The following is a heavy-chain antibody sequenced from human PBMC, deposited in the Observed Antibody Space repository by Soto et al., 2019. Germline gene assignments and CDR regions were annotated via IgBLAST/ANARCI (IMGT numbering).Heavy chain of an antibody. CDR1: GGSTSSGGYY. CDR3: ARGSQRNWFDS. J-gene: IGHJ5*01. Sequence: QVQLRESGPGLVKPSQTLSLTCSVSGGSTSSGGYYWNWIRQHPGKGLEWIGYIYNSASSYYYPSLKSRVTIFIDTSKNQFSLKLSSVTAADTAVYYCARGSQRNWFDSWGQGTQVTVSS. CDR2: IYNSASS. V-gene: IGHV4-31*03.